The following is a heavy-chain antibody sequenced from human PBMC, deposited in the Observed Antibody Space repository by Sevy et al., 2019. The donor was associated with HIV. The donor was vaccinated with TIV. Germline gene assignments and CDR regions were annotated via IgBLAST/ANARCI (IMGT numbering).Heavy chain of an antibody. V-gene: IGHV3-74*01. CDR3: ARVADYYGSGSYYTIFDY. CDR1: GFTFSSYW. Sequence: GGSLRLSCAASGFTFSSYWMHWVRQAPGKGLVWVSRINSDGSGTSYADSVKGRFNISRDNAKNTLYLQMNSLRAEDTAVYYCARVADYYGSGSYYTIFDYWGQGTLVTVSS. J-gene: IGHJ4*02. D-gene: IGHD3-10*01. CDR2: INSDGSGT.